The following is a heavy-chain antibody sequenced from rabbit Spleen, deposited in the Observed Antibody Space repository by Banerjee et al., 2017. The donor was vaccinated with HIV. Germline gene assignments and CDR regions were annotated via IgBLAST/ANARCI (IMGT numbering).Heavy chain of an antibody. CDR2: IYTAKGST. CDR1: GIAFTKNY. J-gene: IGHJ3*01. D-gene: IGHD4-1*01. CDR3: ARAIVPWLGVTRLDL. V-gene: IGHV1S47*01. Sequence: QEQLTETGGGLVQPGGSLTLTCTASGIAFTKNYITWVGQAPGKGLEWIGIIYTAKGSTDYASWVNGRFTISSDNTQSTVDLKMTSLTAADTAAYYCARAIVPWLGVTRLDLWGQGTLVTVS.